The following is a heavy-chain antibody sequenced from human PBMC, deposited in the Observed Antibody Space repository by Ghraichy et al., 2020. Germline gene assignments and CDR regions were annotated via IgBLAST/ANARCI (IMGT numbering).Heavy chain of an antibody. CDR2: IYYSGST. CDR1: GGSISSSSYY. CDR3: ARLSGVVTQAFDY. D-gene: IGHD3-3*01. Sequence: SETLSLTCTVSGGSISSSSYYWGWIRQPPGKGLEWIGQIYYSGSTYYNPSLKSRVTISVDTSKNQFSLKLGSVTAADTAVYYCARLSGVVTQAFDYWGQGTLVTVSS. J-gene: IGHJ4*02. V-gene: IGHV4-39*01.